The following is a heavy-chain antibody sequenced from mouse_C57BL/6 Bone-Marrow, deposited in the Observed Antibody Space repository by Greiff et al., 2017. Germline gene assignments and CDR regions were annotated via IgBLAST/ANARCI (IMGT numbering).Heavy chain of an antibody. CDR2: INPSTGGT. J-gene: IGHJ3*01. Sequence: VQLQQSGPELVKPGASVKISCKASGYSFTGYYMNWVKQSPEKSLEWIGEINPSTGGTTYNQKFKDKATLTVDKSSITAYMQLKSLSSEDSAVYYCARGGLGGFAYWGQGTLVTVSA. CDR3: ARGGLGGFAY. CDR1: GYSFTGYY. V-gene: IGHV1-42*01. D-gene: IGHD2-4*01.